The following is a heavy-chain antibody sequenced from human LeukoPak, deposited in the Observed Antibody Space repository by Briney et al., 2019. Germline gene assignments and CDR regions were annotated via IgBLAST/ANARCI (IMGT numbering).Heavy chain of an antibody. J-gene: IGHJ4*02. CDR2: IYYSGST. Sequence: SETLSLTCTVSGGSISSNGYYWSWIRQPPGKGLEWIGYIYYSGSTNYNPSLKSRVTISIDTSKNQFSLKLSSVTAADTAVYYCARARRLGLFDYWGQGTLVTVSS. D-gene: IGHD6-19*01. CDR1: GGSISSNGYY. V-gene: IGHV4-61*08. CDR3: ARARRLGLFDY.